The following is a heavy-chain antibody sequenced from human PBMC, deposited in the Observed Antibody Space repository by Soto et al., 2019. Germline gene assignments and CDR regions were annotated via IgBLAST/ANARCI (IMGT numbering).Heavy chain of an antibody. V-gene: IGHV3-15*07. Sequence: KPGGSLRLSCAASGFTFSNAWMNGVRRAPGRGRKWVGRFKSKTDGGTTDYAAPVKGRFTISRDDSKNTLYLQMNSLKTEDTAVYYCTTDLKSFLKDFPGYYYYYYGMDVWGQGTTVTVSS. CDR2: FKSKTDGGTT. D-gene: IGHD3-3*01. J-gene: IGHJ6*02. CDR3: TTDLKSFLKDFPGYYYYYYGMDV. CDR1: GFTFSNAW.